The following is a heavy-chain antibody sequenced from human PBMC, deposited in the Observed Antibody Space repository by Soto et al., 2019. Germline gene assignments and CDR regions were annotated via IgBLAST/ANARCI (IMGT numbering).Heavy chain of an antibody. CDR1: GGSISNPDYY. D-gene: IGHD4-4*01. J-gene: IGHJ4*02. CDR2: IFYSGDT. CDR3: ATTGRLQSVAY. V-gene: IGHV4-30-4*01. Sequence: SETRSLTGTVSGGSISNPDYYWNWILHPPGKGLQWIGSIFYSGDTSYNPSLKSRLNMSVDTSKNQFSLSLRSVTASDTAVYFCATTGRLQSVAYWGLRPMVTASS.